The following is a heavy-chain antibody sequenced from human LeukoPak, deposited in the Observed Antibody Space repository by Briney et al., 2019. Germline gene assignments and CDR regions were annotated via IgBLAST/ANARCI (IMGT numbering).Heavy chain of an antibody. CDR2: IYPGDSDT. V-gene: IGHV5-51*01. CDR3: ARVLLSYYYGSGRVPYYYYYYMDV. D-gene: IGHD3-10*01. CDR1: GYSFTSYW. J-gene: IGHJ6*03. Sequence: GESLKISCKGSGYSFTSYWIGWVRQMPGKGLEWMGIIYPGDSDTRYSPSFQGQVTISADKSISPAYLQWSSLKASDTAMYFCARVLLSYYYGSGRVPYYYYYYMDVWGKGTTVTVSS.